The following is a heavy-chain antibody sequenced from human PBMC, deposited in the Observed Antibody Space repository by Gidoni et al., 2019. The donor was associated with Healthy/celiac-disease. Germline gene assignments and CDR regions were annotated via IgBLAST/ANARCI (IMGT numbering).Heavy chain of an antibody. CDR3: ARGPSDYDFWSALDY. J-gene: IGHJ4*02. Sequence: QVQLQESGPGLVKPSQTLSLTCTVSGGSISRGGYYWSWIRQHPGKGLEWIGYIYYSGSTYYNPSLKSRVTISVDTSKNQFSLKLSSVTAADTAVYYCARGPSDYDFWSALDYWGQGTLVTVSS. D-gene: IGHD3-3*01. CDR2: IYYSGST. CDR1: GGSISRGGYY. V-gene: IGHV4-31*03.